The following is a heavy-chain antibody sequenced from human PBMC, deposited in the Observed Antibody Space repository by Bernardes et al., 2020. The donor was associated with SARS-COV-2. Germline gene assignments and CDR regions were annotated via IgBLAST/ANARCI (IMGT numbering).Heavy chain of an antibody. D-gene: IGHD2-15*01. CDR1: GSSLNSGNFY. Sequence: SETLSLTCTASGSSLNSGNFYWSWIRQPAGKGLEYNGRFHTGQGTRYNPSLESRVTTSIDTAKSRFSLELNSVTAADTAVYYCALASVVPWAFVVWGQGK. J-gene: IGHJ3*01. CDR3: ALASVVPWAFVV. CDR2: FHTGQGT. V-gene: IGHV4-61*02.